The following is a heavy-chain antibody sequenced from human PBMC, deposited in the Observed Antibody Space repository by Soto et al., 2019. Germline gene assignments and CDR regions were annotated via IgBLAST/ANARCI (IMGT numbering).Heavy chain of an antibody. CDR1: GFTFSSFG. CDR3: AKESASNHLEY. V-gene: IGHV3-30*18. D-gene: IGHD4-4*01. Sequence: QVQLVESGGGVVQPGRSLRLSCAASGFTFSSFGMHWVRQTPGKGLEWVAVISYDGSNEYYADSVKGRFTISRDNSKNTLYLQMNSLTIEDTAMYYCAKESASNHLEYWGQGTLVTVSS. CDR2: ISYDGSNE. J-gene: IGHJ4*02.